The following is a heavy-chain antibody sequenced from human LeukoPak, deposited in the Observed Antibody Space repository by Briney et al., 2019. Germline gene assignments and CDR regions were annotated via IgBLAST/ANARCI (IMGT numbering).Heavy chain of an antibody. D-gene: IGHD3-22*01. CDR2: IYYSGST. CDR3: ARGYCDSSGFPY. CDR1: GGSISSYY. V-gene: IGHV4-59*01. J-gene: IGHJ4*02. Sequence: SETLSLTCTVSGGSISSYYWSWIRQPPGKGLEWIGYIYYSGSTNYNPSLKSRVTISVDTSKNQFSLKLSSVTAADTAVYYCARGYCDSSGFPYWGQGTLVTVSS.